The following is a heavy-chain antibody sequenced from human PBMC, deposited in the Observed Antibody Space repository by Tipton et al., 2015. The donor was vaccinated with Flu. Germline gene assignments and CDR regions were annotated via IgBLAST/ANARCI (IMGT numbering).Heavy chain of an antibody. CDR1: GYSFTSYW. D-gene: IGHD2-2*02. Sequence: QLVQSGAEVKKPGESLKISCKGSGYSFTSYWIGWVRQMPGKGLEWMGIIYPGDSDTRYSPSFQGQVTISADKSISTAYLQWSSLKASDTAMYYCARICSSTSCYTDFFDYWGQGTLVTVSS. CDR2: IYPGDSDT. CDR3: ARICSSTSCYTDFFDY. V-gene: IGHV5-51*01. J-gene: IGHJ4*02.